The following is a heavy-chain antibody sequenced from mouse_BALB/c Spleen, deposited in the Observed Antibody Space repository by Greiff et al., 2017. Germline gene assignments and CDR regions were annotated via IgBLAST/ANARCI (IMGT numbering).Heavy chain of an antibody. CDR2: IYPGDGDT. CDR1: GYAFSSYW. D-gene: IGHD1-1*01. V-gene: IGHV1-80*01. Sequence: QVQLNQSGAELVRPGSSVKISCKASGYAFSSYWMNWVKQRPGQGLEWIGQIYPGDGDTNYNGKFKGKATLTADKSSSTAYMQLSSLTSEDSAVYFCARWGLRFSYAMDYWGQGTSVTVSS. J-gene: IGHJ4*01. CDR3: ARWGLRFSYAMDY.